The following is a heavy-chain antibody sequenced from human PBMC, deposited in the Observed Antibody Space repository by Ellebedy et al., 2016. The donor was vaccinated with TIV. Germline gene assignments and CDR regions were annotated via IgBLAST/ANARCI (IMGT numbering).Heavy chain of an antibody. V-gene: IGHV1-46*01. CDR2: INPSGGST. Sequence: ASVKVSCXASGYIFTTYYIHWVRQAPGQGPEWMGIINPSGGSTSYAQKFQGRVTMTRDTSTSTVYMELSSLRSEDTAVYYCARALHSRWGWGIVATKRTGSFDYWGQGTLVTVSS. CDR3: ARALHSRWGWGIVATKRTGSFDY. CDR1: GYIFTTYY. D-gene: IGHD5-12*01. J-gene: IGHJ4*02.